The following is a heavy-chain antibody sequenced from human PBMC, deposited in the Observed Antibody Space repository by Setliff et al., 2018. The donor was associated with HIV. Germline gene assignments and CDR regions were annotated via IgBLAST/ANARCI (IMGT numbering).Heavy chain of an antibody. Sequence: PGGSLRLSCAASGFRFETFGMYWVRQAPGKGLEWVAFIRHDGSYAYHADSVKGRFTIARDDTKNTVSLQMTNLEPGDTAMYYCAKGGYGGAYYVAGYWGQGTKVTVSS. CDR1: GFRFETFG. CDR2: IRHDGSYA. D-gene: IGHD5-18*01. J-gene: IGHJ4*02. CDR3: AKGGYGGAYYVAGY. V-gene: IGHV3-30*02.